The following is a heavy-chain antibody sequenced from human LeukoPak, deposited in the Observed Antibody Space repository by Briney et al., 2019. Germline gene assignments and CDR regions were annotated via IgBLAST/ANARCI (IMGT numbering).Heavy chain of an antibody. J-gene: IGHJ4*02. D-gene: IGHD1-26*01. CDR3: ARARGELLQL. Sequence: ASVKVSCKAFGYTFTNHGITWLRQAPGQGLEWMGGIIPIFGTANYAQKFQGRVTITTDESTSTAYMELSSLRSEDTAVYYCARARGELLQLWGQGTLVTVSS. V-gene: IGHV1-69*05. CDR1: GYTFTNHG. CDR2: IIPIFGTA.